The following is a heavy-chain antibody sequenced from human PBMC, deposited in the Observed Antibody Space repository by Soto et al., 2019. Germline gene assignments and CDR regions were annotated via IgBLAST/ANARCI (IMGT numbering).Heavy chain of an antibody. V-gene: IGHV4-34*04. Sequence: SETLRFPSSVSGGFFSGFYWRWFRQSPEKRLEWIGEIDHSGITNHNTSIKSLATMSVDTSKNQFSLKLRSVTAADTDVYYCARGVSVKLAVQRGEPATTYYDSFSQG. CDR2: IDHSGIT. J-gene: IGHJ4*02. CDR3: ARGVSVKLAVQRGEPATTYYDS. CDR1: GGFFSGFY. D-gene: IGHD1-1*01.